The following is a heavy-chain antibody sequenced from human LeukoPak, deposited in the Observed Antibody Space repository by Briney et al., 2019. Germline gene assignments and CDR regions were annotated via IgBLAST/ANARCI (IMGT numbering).Heavy chain of an antibody. Sequence: GGSLRLSCSASGFTFSAYAMYWVRQAPRKGLDFVSGISSNGDRLFYADSVKGRFTISRDNSKNTLYLQMSSLTADDTAVYYCVKITSVTGGDCWGQGSRLTVSS. CDR2: ISSNGDRL. CDR1: GFTFSAYA. D-gene: IGHD1-1*01. CDR3: VKITSVTGGDC. J-gene: IGHJ4*02. V-gene: IGHV3-64D*09.